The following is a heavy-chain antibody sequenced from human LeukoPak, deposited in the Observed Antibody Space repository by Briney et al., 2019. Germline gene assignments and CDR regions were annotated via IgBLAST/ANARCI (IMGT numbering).Heavy chain of an antibody. CDR3: ANSAWLHWFDP. CDR1: GFTFSSYA. D-gene: IGHD5-12*01. J-gene: IGHJ5*02. V-gene: IGHV3-23*01. CDR2: ISGSGGST. Sequence: SCKASGFTFSSYAMSWVRQAPGKGLAWVSAISGSGGSTYYADSVKGRFTISRDNSKNTLYLQMNSLRAEDTAVYYCANSAWLHWFDPWGQGTLVTVSS.